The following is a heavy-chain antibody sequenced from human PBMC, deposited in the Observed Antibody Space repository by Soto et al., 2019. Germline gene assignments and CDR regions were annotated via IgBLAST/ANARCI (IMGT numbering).Heavy chain of an antibody. D-gene: IGHD3-22*01. CDR1: GFTFSSFG. CDR2: ISYDGGNK. V-gene: IGHV3-30*18. CDR3: AQNYYDRVGSCWADH. Sequence: GGSLRLSCAASGFTFSSFGMHWVRQAPGKGLEWVALISYDGGNKYYADSVKGRFTISRDNPKNTLYLQMNSLRADDTPVSFCAQNYYDRVGSCWADHWDQGTLGTVSS. J-gene: IGHJ4*02.